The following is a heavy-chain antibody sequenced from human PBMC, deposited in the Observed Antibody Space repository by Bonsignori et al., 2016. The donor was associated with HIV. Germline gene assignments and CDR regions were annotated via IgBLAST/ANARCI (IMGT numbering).Heavy chain of an antibody. D-gene: IGHD7-27*01. CDR3: ARGTWGFDN. J-gene: IGHJ4*02. CDR2: IYYSGGA. V-gene: IGHV4-59*01. Sequence: RQAPGKGLEWVGYIYYSGGANYNPSLKSRVTISVDTSNNQFSPNLTSVTAADTAVYFCARGTWGFDNWGQGILVTVSS.